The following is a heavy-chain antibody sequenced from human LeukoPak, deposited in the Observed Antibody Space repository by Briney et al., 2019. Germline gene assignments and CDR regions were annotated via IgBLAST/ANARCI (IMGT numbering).Heavy chain of an antibody. D-gene: IGHD5-18*01. J-gene: IGHJ4*02. CDR1: GDNFSSYV. CDR2: IIPILGIT. CDR3: ARDRALVRELWSASAFDY. V-gene: IGHV1-69*04. Sequence: SVKVSCKASGDNFSSYVITWVRQAPGQGLEWMGRIIPILGITNYAQKFQGRVTITADKATNTAYMELSNLRSEDTAVYYCARDRALVRELWSASAFDYWGQGTLVTVSS.